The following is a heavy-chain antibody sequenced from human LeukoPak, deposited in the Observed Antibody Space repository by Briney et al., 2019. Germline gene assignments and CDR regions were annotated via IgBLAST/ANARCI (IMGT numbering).Heavy chain of an antibody. CDR3: ARLLVVRGVMD. Sequence: PSETLSLTCTVSGGSISSSSYSWGWIRQPPGKGLEWIGSIYYSGSTYYNPSLKSRVTISVDTSKNQFSLRLSSVTAADTAVYYCARLLVVRGVMDWGQGTLVTVSS. D-gene: IGHD3-10*01. CDR1: GGSISSSSYS. J-gene: IGHJ4*02. CDR2: IYYSGST. V-gene: IGHV4-39*01.